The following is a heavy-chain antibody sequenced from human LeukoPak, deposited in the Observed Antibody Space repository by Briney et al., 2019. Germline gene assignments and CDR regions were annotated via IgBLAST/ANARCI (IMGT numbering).Heavy chain of an antibody. J-gene: IGHJ5*02. CDR3: ARVNRGAYDS. CDR1: GFIVSNNY. D-gene: IGHD5-12*01. CDR2: LYSGGTT. Sequence: GVLRLSCAASGFIVSNNYMTWVRQAPGKGLEWISVLYSGGTTYYAGSVKGRFSISRDNSNNTLYLQMNSLRAEDTAVYYCARVNRGAYDSWGQGTLVTVSS. V-gene: IGHV3-53*01.